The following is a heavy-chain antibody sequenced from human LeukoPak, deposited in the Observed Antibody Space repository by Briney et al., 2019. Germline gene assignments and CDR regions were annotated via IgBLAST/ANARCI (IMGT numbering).Heavy chain of an antibody. V-gene: IGHV1-18*01. CDR3: VRDLGVDTSMIFFDF. CDR2: SSAYNGNT. Sequence: ASVKVSCKASGYSFTNFGISWVRQAPGPGLEWMGWSSAYNGNTNYVQKFQGRVTMTTDTSTSTAYMELRSLRSDDTAVFYCVRDLGVDTSMIFFDFWGQGTLVTVSS. CDR1: GYSFTNFG. D-gene: IGHD5-18*01. J-gene: IGHJ4*02.